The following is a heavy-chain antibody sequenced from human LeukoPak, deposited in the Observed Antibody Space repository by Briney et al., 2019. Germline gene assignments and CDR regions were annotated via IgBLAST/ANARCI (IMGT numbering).Heavy chain of an antibody. CDR3: AREAPISDSGNYYKSLGY. CDR2: IYNRGNT. D-gene: IGHD3-10*01. J-gene: IGHJ4*02. CDR1: GGSINSYY. V-gene: IGHV4-4*08. Sequence: PSETLSLTCTVSGGSINSYYWTWIRQPPGKGLEWIGNIYNRGNTNYNPSLKSRVTISVDTSKNQFSLKLNSVTAADTAVYYCAREAPISDSGNYYKSLGYWGQGTLVTVSS.